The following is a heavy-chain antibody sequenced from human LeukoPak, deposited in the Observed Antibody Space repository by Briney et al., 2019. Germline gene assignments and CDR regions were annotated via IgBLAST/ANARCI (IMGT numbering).Heavy chain of an antibody. CDR3: ASGYYYDSSGPR. V-gene: IGHV3-48*04. Sequence: GGSLRLSCAASGFTLTTYSMNWVRQAPGRGLEWVSYISSSSSTIYYADSVKGRFTISRDNAKNSLYLQMNSLRAEDTAVYYCASGYYYDSSGPRWGQGTLVTVSS. CDR2: ISSSSSTI. J-gene: IGHJ4*02. D-gene: IGHD3-22*01. CDR1: GFTLTTYS.